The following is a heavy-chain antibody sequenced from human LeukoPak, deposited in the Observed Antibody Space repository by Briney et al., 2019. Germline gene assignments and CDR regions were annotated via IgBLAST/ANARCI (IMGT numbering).Heavy chain of an antibody. CDR3: ARLDYYYGMDV. V-gene: IGHV3-13*05. Sequence: GGSLRLSCAASGFTFSSYDMHWARQATGKGLEWVSGINTAGDPYYPDSVKGRFTISRENARNSLYLQMNSLRAGDTAVYYCARLDYYYGMDVWGQGTTVTVSS. CDR2: INTAGDP. J-gene: IGHJ6*02. CDR1: GFTFSSYD.